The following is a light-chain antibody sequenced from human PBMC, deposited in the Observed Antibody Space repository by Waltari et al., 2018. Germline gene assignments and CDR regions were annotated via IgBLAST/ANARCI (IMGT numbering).Light chain of an antibody. CDR1: GL. CDR3: CGYGGTFTSV. CDR2: DSY. J-gene: IGLJ2*01. Sequence: ALTQPSSVSGSPGQSITVSCSDPGLASRYQQHPGKAPRLIIYDSYKRPSGVSDRFSGSQSGTTASLTISGLQAEDEGVYYCCGYGGTFTSVFGGGTKVTVL. V-gene: IGLV2-23*01.